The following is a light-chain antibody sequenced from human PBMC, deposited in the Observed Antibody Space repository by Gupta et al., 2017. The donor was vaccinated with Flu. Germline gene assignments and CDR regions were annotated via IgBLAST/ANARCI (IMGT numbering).Light chain of an antibody. Sequence: DIQMTHSPSSLSASVGDRVTITCRASQNIDIYLAWYQQKPGRAPNLLIYAASSLQSGVPSRFTGSGSGIDFTLTISSLQPEDFATYYCQQSDRTPYSFGQGTRLEIK. CDR1: QNIDIY. CDR3: QQSDRTPYS. CDR2: AAS. V-gene: IGKV1-39*01. J-gene: IGKJ2*01.